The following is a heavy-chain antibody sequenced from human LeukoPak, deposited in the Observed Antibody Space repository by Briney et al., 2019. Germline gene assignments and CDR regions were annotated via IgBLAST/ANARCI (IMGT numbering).Heavy chain of an antibody. CDR3: ARAGVWDYSDSSGYHNGAFDI. D-gene: IGHD3-22*01. Sequence: ASVKVSCKASGYTFTGYYMHWVRQAPGQGLEWMGRINPNSGGTNYVQKFQGRVTMTRDTSISTAYMELSRLRSDDTAVYYCARAGVWDYSDSSGYHNGAFDIWGQGTMVIVSS. J-gene: IGHJ3*02. CDR2: INPNSGGT. V-gene: IGHV1-2*02. CDR1: GYTFTGYY.